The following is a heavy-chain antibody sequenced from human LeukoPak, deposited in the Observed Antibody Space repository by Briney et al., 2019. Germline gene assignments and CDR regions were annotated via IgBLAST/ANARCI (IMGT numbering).Heavy chain of an antibody. V-gene: IGHV4-59*01. CDR2: IYYSGST. Sequence: SETLSLTCTVSGGSISSYYWSWIRQPPGKGLEWIGYIYYSGSTNYNPSLKSRVTTSVDTSKNQFSLKLSSVTAADTAVYYCARVGYDSSSWYDPLYYFDYWGQGTLVTVSS. CDR3: ARVGYDSSSWYDPLYYFDY. J-gene: IGHJ4*02. D-gene: IGHD6-13*01. CDR1: GGSISSYY.